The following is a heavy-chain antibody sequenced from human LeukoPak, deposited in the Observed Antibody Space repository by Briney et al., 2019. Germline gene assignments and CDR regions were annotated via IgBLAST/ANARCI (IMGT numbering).Heavy chain of an antibody. D-gene: IGHD3-10*01. CDR1: GGSISSSNW. J-gene: IGHJ4*02. V-gene: IGHV4-4*02. CDR3: ARHNYYGSGSYRRFDY. CDR2: INHSGST. Sequence: SETLSLTCAVSGGSISSSNWWSWVRQPPGKGLEWIGEINHSGSTNYNPSLKSRVTISVDTSKNQFSLKLSSVTAADTAVYYCARHNYYGSGSYRRFDYWGQGTLVTVSS.